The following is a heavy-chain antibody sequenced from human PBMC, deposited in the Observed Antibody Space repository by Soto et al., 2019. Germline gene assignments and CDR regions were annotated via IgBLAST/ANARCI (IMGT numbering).Heavy chain of an antibody. D-gene: IGHD4-17*01. V-gene: IGHV4-31*03. Sequence: TPSLPCTVSGASIRTGGYYWSWIRQRPGKGLEWIAYIFYTGSAYYNPPLESRLSISIDSSKNQFSLELSAVSVADTAVYYCARDRQDYPAIRGQGTWVIVS. CDR3: ARDRQDYPAI. CDR1: GASIRTGGYY. J-gene: IGHJ4*02. CDR2: IFYTGSA.